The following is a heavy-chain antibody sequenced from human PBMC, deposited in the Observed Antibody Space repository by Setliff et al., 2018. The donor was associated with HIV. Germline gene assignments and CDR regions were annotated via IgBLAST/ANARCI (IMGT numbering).Heavy chain of an antibody. Sequence: PSETLSLTCRVSGGSIRSDNYYWAWIRQPPGKRLEWIASIHHTGGTYYNPSLKSRVTISVDTSKNRFSLKLSSVTAADTAVYYCSVIDYWGQGTLVTVSS. CDR1: GGSIRSDNYY. J-gene: IGHJ4*02. V-gene: IGHV4-39*03. CDR3: SVIDY. CDR2: IHHTGGT.